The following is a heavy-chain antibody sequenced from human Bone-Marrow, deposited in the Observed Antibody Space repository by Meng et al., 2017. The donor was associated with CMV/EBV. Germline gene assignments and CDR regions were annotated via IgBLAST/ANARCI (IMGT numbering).Heavy chain of an antibody. Sequence: GGSLRLSCAASGFTFDDYGMSWVRQAPGKGLEWVAFIRYDGSNKYYADSVKGRFTISRDNSKNTLYVQMNSLRAEDTAVYYCAKDLTGDNAFDVWGQGTMVTVSS. D-gene: IGHD1-26*01. CDR3: AKDLTGDNAFDV. V-gene: IGHV3-30*02. J-gene: IGHJ3*01. CDR1: GFTFDDYG. CDR2: IRYDGSNK.